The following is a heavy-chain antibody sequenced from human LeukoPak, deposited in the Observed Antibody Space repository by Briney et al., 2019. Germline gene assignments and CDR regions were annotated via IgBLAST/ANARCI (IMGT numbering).Heavy chain of an antibody. CDR2: IKQDGSEK. V-gene: IGHV3-7*01. CDR3: ARVGGSYYYYYYYMDV. D-gene: IGHD1-26*01. Sequence: PGGSLRLSCAASGFTFSSYWMSWVRQAPGKGLEWVANIKQDGSEKYYVDSVKGRFTISRDNAKNSLYLQMNSLRAEDTAVYYCARVGGSYYYYYYYMDVWGKGTTVTISS. J-gene: IGHJ6*03. CDR1: GFTFSSYW.